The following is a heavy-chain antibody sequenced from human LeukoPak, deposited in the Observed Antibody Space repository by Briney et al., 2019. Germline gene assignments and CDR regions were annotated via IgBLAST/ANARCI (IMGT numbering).Heavy chain of an antibody. CDR3: ATYSSLNRREFQY. CDR1: GFTFSSYW. D-gene: IGHD3-22*01. J-gene: IGHJ1*01. Sequence: GGSLRLSCAASGFTFSSYWMSWVRQAPGKGLEWVANIKQDGSEKYYVDSVKGRFTISRDNAKNSLYLQMNSLRAEDTAVYYCATYSSLNRREFQYWGQGTLLTVSS. V-gene: IGHV3-7*01. CDR2: IKQDGSEK.